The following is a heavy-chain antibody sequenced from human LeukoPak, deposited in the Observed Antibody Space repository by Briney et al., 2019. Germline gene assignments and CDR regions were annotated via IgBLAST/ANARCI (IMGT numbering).Heavy chain of an antibody. CDR1: GYTFTSYD. Sequence: GASVKVSCKASGYTFTSYDINWVRQATGQGLEWMGWMNPNSGNTGYAQKFQGRVTITRNTSISTAYMELSSLRSEDTAVYYCASVYYDFWSGPGYYMDVWGKGTTVTVSS. CDR3: ASVYYDFWSGPGYYMDV. CDR2: MNPNSGNT. V-gene: IGHV1-8*03. J-gene: IGHJ6*03. D-gene: IGHD3-3*01.